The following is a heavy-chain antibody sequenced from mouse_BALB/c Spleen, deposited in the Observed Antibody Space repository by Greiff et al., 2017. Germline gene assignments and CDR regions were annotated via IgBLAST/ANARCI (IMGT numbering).Heavy chain of an antibody. CDR1: GFNINDSY. D-gene: IGHD2-3*01. V-gene: IGHV14-3*02. CDR3: ARGDDCYYYYAMDY. CDR2: IDPANGNT. J-gene: IGHJ4*01. Sequence: EVQLQQSGAELVKPGASVKLSCTASGFNINDSYMHWVKQRPEQGLEWIGRIDPANGNTKYDPKFQGKATITADTSSNTAYLQLSSLTSEDTAVYYCARGDDCYYYYAMDYWGQGTSVTVSS.